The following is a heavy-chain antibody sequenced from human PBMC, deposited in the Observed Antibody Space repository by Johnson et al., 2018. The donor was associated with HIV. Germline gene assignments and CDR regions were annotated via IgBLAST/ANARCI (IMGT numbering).Heavy chain of an antibody. J-gene: IGHJ3*02. V-gene: IGHV3-38-3*01. CDR1: GFTVSSNE. CDR2: ISGGST. D-gene: IGHD2-8*01. Sequence: VQLVESRGVLVQPGGSLRLSCAASGFTVSSNEMSWVRQAPGQGLEWVSSISGGSTYYADSRKGRFTISRDNSKNTLYLQMNSLRAEDTAVYYCAKGLVYADPDDAFDIWGQGTMVTVSS. CDR3: AKGLVYADPDDAFDI.